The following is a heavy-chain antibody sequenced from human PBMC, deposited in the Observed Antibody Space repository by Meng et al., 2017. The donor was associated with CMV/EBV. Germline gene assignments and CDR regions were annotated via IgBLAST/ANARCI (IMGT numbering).Heavy chain of an antibody. CDR2: IKQDGGEK. V-gene: IGHV3-7*01. J-gene: IGHJ4*02. CDR3: ALIGEMATIDY. Sequence: GESLKISCAASGFTFSSYWMSWVRQAPGKGLEWVANIKQDGGEKYYVDSVKGRFTISRDNAKNSLYLQMNSLRAEDTAVYYCALIGEMATIDYWGQGTLVTVSS. CDR1: GFTFSSYW. D-gene: IGHD5-24*01.